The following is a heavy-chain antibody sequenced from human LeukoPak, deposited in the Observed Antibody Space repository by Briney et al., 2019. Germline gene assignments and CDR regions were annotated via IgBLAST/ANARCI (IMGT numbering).Heavy chain of an antibody. CDR3: AGARITPSAFDY. Sequence: GGSLRLSCAASGFTFSSYGMHWARQAPGKGLEWVAFIRYDGSNKYHADSVKGRFTISRDNSKDTLYLQMNSLRAEETAVYYCAGARITPSAFDYWGQGTLVTVSS. CDR1: GFTFSSYG. D-gene: IGHD3-10*01. V-gene: IGHV3-30*02. CDR2: IRYDGSNK. J-gene: IGHJ4*02.